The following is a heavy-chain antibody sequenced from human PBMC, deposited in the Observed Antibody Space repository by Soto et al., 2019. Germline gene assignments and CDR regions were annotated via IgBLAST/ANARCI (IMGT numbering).Heavy chain of an antibody. J-gene: IGHJ6*02. D-gene: IGHD6-19*01. CDR2: FDPEDGET. V-gene: IGHV1-24*01. Sequence: VASVKVSCKVSGYTLTELSMHWVRQAPGKGLEWMGGFDPEDGETIYAQKFQGRVTMTEDTSTDTAYMELSSLRSEDTAVYYCATASLYSSGWYYYGMDVWGQGTTVTVSS. CDR3: ATASLYSSGWYYYGMDV. CDR1: GYTLTELS.